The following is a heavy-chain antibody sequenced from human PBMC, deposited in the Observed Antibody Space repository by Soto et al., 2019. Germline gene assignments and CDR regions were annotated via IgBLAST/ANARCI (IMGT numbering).Heavy chain of an antibody. D-gene: IGHD1-1*01. Sequence: SETLSLTCAVSGASIGTSNWLSWVRQSPGKGLEWIGEIHDSGSTKYNPSLKSRVTISLDKSKNQVSLNLSSVTAADTAVYYCARDRDRNGNDVAFDIWGQGTMVTVSS. CDR1: GASIGTSNW. J-gene: IGHJ3*02. CDR3: ARDRDRNGNDVAFDI. CDR2: IHDSGST. V-gene: IGHV4-4*02.